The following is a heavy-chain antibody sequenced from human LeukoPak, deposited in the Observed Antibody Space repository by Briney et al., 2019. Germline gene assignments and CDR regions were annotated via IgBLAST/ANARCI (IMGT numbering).Heavy chain of an antibody. D-gene: IGHD6-19*01. J-gene: IGHJ4*02. CDR1: GYAFSNYG. Sequence: GESLKISCKGSGYAFSNYGIGWVRQMPGEGLEWRGIIYPGDSDTRYSPSFQGQVTISADKSISTAYLQWNSLKASDTAMYYCARREGGWYLDYWGQGTLVTVSS. CDR3: ARREGGWYLDY. V-gene: IGHV5-51*01. CDR2: IYPGDSDT.